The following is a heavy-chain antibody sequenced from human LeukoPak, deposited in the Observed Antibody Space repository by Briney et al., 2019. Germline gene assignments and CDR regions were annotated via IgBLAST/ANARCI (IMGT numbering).Heavy chain of an antibody. CDR1: GGSISSNSYY. V-gene: IGHV4-39*07. CDR3: AREPVGRPPGFDY. Sequence: PSETLSLTCTVSGGSISSNSYYWGWIRQPPGKGLEWIGSIYHSGSTYYNPSLKSRVTMSVDTSKTQFSLNLSSVTAADTAVYYCAREPVGRPPGFDYWGQGTLVTVSS. CDR2: IYHSGST. J-gene: IGHJ4*02.